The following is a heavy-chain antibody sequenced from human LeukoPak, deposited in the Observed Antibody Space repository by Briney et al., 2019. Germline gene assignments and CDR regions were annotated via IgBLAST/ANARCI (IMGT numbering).Heavy chain of an antibody. CDR1: TDTFPNFH. CDR3: ARDAKLGGSYHRD. Sequence: ASVKVSFKTSTDTFPNFHITGVRQAPGKGLEGMGWISGYNSATNYARKLQGRSTMTPETSTRAATMDRKSRRSDDTAMYHCARDAKLGGSYHRDWGQGTLVTVSS. J-gene: IGHJ4*02. CDR2: ISGYNSAT. D-gene: IGHD1-26*01. V-gene: IGHV1-18*01.